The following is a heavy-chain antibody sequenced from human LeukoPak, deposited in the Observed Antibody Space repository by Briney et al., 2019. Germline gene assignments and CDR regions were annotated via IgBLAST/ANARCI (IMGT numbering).Heavy chain of an antibody. CDR3: AREGRIVGATHYFDY. CDR2: IYYSGST. J-gene: IGHJ4*02. V-gene: IGHV4-59*12. CDR1: GGSINTYY. Sequence: KPSETLSLTCTVSGGSINTYYWSWIRQPPGKGLEWIGYIYYSGSTNYNPSLKSQVTISVDTSKNQFSLILSSVTAADTAVYYCAREGRIVGATHYFDYWGQGTLVTVSS. D-gene: IGHD1-26*01.